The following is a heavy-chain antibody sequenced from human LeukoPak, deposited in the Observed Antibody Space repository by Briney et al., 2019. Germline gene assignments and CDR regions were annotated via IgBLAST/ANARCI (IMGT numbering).Heavy chain of an antibody. V-gene: IGHV3-74*01. J-gene: IGHJ4*02. CDR1: GFTFSTYW. CDR3: ARDRPGNTAIDY. CDR2: IHSDGRST. Sequence: GGSLRLSCAASGFTFSTYWMHWVRQAPGKGLVWVSRIHSDGRSTSYADSVNGRFTISRDNAKNTLYLQMNSLRAEDTAVYYCARDRPGNTAIDYWGQGTLVTVSP. D-gene: IGHD5-18*01.